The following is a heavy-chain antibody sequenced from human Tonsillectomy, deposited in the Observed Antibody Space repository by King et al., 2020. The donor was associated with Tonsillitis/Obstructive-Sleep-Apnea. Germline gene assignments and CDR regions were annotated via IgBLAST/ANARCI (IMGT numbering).Heavy chain of an antibody. D-gene: IGHD3-3*01. CDR2: ISSNGGST. CDR3: VKEKYYDFWSGYYTSFDY. V-gene: IGHV3-64D*06. CDR1: GFTFSSYA. Sequence: VQLVESGGGLVQPGGSLRLSCSASGFTFSSYAMHWVRQAPGKGLEYVSAISSNGGSTYYADSVKGRFTISRDNSKNTLYLQMCSLRAEDTAVYYCVKEKYYDFWSGYYTSFDYWGQGALGTVSS. J-gene: IGHJ4*02.